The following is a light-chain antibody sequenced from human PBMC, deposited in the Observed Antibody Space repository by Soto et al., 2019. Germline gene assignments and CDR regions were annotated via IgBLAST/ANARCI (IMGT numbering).Light chain of an antibody. CDR1: QVISNW. Sequence: DIQMTQSPSSVSASVGDRVTITCRASQVISNWLAWYQQKPGKVPKLLIYAASSLQSGVPSRFSGSGSGTDFTLTISSLQPEDFATYYCQQANSFPITFGQGTRLEIK. V-gene: IGKV1D-12*01. CDR2: AAS. CDR3: QQANSFPIT. J-gene: IGKJ5*01.